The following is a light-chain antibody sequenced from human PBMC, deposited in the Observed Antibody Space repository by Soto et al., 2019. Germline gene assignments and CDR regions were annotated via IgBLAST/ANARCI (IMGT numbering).Light chain of an antibody. CDR3: QQHINWPLT. CDR1: QTVSSS. J-gene: IGKJ4*01. V-gene: IGKV3-11*01. CDR2: EAS. Sequence: EIVLTQSPATLSLSPGERATLSCRASQTVSSSLAWYQQKPGQAPRLLIYEASNRATGIPASFSGSGSGADFTLTINSQEPEDHALYYCQQHINWPLTFGGGTKLEI.